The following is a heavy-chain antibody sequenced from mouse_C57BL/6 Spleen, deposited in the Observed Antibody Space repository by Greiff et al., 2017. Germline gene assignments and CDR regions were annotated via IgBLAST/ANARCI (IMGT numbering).Heavy chain of an antibody. CDR3: AKLWHYYGSRMDYFDY. J-gene: IGHJ2*01. D-gene: IGHD1-1*01. Sequence: QVQLKQPGAELVKPGASVKLSCKASGYTFTSYWMHWVKQRPGQGLEWIGMIHPKSGSTNYNEKFKSKATLTVDKSSSTAYMQLSSLTSEDSSVYYCAKLWHYYGSRMDYFDYWGQGTTLTVSS. V-gene: IGHV1-64*01. CDR2: IHPKSGST. CDR1: GYTFTSYW.